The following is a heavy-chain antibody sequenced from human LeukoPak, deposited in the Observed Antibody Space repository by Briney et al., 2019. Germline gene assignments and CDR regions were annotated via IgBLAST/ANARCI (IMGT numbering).Heavy chain of an antibody. CDR1: GFTFSSYE. CDR3: ARNGDYEYFQH. V-gene: IGHV3-48*03. Sequence: GGSLRLSCAASGFTFSSYEMNWVRQAPGKGLEWVSYISSSGSTIYYADSVKGRFTTSRDNAKNSLYLQMNSLRAEDTAVYYCARNGDYEYFQHWGQGTLVTVSS. D-gene: IGHD4-17*01. CDR2: ISSSGSTI. J-gene: IGHJ1*01.